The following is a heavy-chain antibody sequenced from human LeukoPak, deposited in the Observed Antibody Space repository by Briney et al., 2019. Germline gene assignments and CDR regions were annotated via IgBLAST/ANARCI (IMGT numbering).Heavy chain of an antibody. CDR2: INHSGST. CDR3: AKDQYGGNPQYYFDY. D-gene: IGHD4-23*01. V-gene: IGHV4-34*01. J-gene: IGHJ4*02. CDR1: GGSFSNYY. Sequence: PSQTLSLICAVYGGSFSNYYWSCIRHPQGKGPEWIGEINHSGSTKYNPSLKSRVTISVDRSKNQLSLKLSSVTAADTAVYYCAKDQYGGNPQYYFDYWGQGTLVTVSS.